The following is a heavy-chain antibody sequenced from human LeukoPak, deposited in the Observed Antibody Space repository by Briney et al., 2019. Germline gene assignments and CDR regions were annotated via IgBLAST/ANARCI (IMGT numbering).Heavy chain of an antibody. J-gene: IGHJ4*02. CDR2: INNSGDNT. CDR1: GFTFSTYA. Sequence: GGSLRLSCAASGFTFSTYATNWVRQAPGKGLEWVSVINNSGDNTFYADSVKGRFAISRDNSKNTLYLQMSSLRGEDTAVYYCARSLKWNLVGFDYWGQGTLVTVSS. CDR3: ARSLKWNLVGFDY. V-gene: IGHV3-23*01. D-gene: IGHD1-1*01.